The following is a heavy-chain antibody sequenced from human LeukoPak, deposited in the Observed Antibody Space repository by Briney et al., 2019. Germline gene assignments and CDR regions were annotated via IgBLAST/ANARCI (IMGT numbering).Heavy chain of an antibody. CDR2: ISSSSSYI. J-gene: IGHJ4*02. CDR1: GFTFSSYS. Sequence: AGGSLRLSCAASGFTFSSYSMNWVRQAPGKGLEWVSSISSSSSYIYYADSVKGRFTISRDNAKNSLYLQMNSLRAEDTAVYYCATKPQYYYDSSGSAPVYSYWGQGTLVTVSS. D-gene: IGHD3-22*01. V-gene: IGHV3-21*01. CDR3: ATKPQYYYDSSGSAPVYSY.